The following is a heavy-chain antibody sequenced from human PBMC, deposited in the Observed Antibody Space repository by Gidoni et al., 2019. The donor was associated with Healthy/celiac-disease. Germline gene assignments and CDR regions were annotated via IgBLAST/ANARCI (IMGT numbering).Heavy chain of an antibody. CDR2: IIPIFGTA. CDR3: ARGWAEEEYDRRTGAFDI. D-gene: IGHD3-22*01. J-gene: IGHJ3*02. V-gene: IGHV1-69*01. Sequence: QVQLVQSGAEVKKPGSSVKVSYKASGGTFSSYAISWVRQAPGQGLEWMGGIIPIFGTANYAQKFQGRVTITADESTSTAYMELSSLRSEDTAVYYCARGWAEEEYDRRTGAFDIWGQGTMVTVSS. CDR1: GGTFSSYA.